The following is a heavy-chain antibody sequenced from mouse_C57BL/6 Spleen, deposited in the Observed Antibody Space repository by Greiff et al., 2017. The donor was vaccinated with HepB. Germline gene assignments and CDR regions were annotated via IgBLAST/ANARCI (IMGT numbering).Heavy chain of an antibody. CDR1: GFNIKNTY. Sequence: EVQLQQSVAELVRPGASVKLSCTASGFNIKNTYMHWVKQRPEQGLEWIGRIDPANGNTKYAPKFQGKATITADTSSNPANLQLTSLTSEETAIYYWASSGYYGRSGYLDVWGTGTTVTVSP. CDR2: IDPANGNT. V-gene: IGHV14-3*01. CDR3: ASSGYYGRSGYLDV. D-gene: IGHD1-1*01. J-gene: IGHJ1*03.